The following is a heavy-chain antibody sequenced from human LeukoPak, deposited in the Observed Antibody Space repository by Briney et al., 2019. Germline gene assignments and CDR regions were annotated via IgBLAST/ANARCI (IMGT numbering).Heavy chain of an antibody. CDR2: IIPMLGIA. D-gene: IGHD6-13*01. CDR3: ASATQGTSIAAAGTGIDY. CDR1: VGTLRRYT. Sequence: SVYVSPKASVGTLRRYTISSVRPAPEQGLERMGRIIPMLGIANYAQKFQGRVTITADKSTSTAYMELSSLRSEDTAVYYCASATQGTSIAAAGTGIDYWGQGTLVTVSS. V-gene: IGHV1-69*02. J-gene: IGHJ4*02.